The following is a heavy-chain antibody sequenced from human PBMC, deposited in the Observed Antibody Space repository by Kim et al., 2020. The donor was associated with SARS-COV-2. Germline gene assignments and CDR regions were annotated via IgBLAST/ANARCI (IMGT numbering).Heavy chain of an antibody. J-gene: IGHJ6*02. CDR2: IYSGGST. V-gene: IGHV3-53*01. CDR1: GFTVSSNY. Sequence: GGSLRLSCAASGFTVSSNYMSWVRQAPGKGLEWVSVIYSGGSTYYADSVKGRFTISRDNSKNTLYLQMNSLRAEDTAVYYCATPRDILTPYYYYGMDVWGQGTTVTVSS. D-gene: IGHD3-9*01. CDR3: ATPRDILTPYYYYGMDV.